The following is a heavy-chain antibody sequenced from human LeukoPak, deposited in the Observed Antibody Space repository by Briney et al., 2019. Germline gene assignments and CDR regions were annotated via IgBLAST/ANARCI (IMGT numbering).Heavy chain of an antibody. CDR2: ISSSGSYI. V-gene: IGHV3-21*01. CDR3: ARDKWNSGWYDDAFDI. Sequence: GGSLRLSCAASGFTFSSYSMNWVRQAPGKGLEWVSSISSSGSYIYYADSVKGRFTISRDNAKNSLYLQMNSLRAEDTAVYYCARDKWNSGWYDDAFDIWGQGTLVTVSS. CDR1: GFTFSSYS. D-gene: IGHD6-19*01. J-gene: IGHJ3*02.